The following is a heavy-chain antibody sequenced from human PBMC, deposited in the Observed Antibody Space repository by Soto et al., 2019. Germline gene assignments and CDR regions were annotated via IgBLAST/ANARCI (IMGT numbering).Heavy chain of an antibody. J-gene: IGHJ4*02. D-gene: IGHD5-12*01. CDR1: GFTLSNYW. CDR3: VRIRRGDGYTFGY. Sequence: EVQLVESGGVSVQPGGSLRLSCTASGFTLSNYWMHWVRQAPGKGLVWVSRINTDGSTTTYADSVKGRFTISRDNAKNTLYLQMNNLRDEDTAVYYCVRIRRGDGYTFGYWGQGTLVTVSS. CDR2: INTDGSTT. V-gene: IGHV3-74*01.